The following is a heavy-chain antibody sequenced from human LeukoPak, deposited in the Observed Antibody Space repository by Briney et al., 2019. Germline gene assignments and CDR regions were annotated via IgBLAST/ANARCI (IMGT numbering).Heavy chain of an antibody. Sequence: GGSLRLSCAASVFTFSSYAMSLVRQAPGKGLEWVSAISGSGGSTYYADSVKGRFTISRDDSKNTAYLQMDSLKTEDTAVYYCTRPHYYDSSGYYPGEDYWGQGILVTVSS. CDR3: TRPHYYDSSGYYPGEDY. V-gene: IGHV3-23*01. D-gene: IGHD3-22*01. CDR1: VFTFSSYA. CDR2: ISGSGGST. J-gene: IGHJ4*02.